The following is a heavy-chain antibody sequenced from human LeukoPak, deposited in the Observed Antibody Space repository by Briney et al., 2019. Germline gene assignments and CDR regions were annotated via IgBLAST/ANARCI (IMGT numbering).Heavy chain of an antibody. V-gene: IGHV4-30-2*01. CDR3: ARDQGLRLGELSSGRAFDI. Sequence: PSETLSLTCTVSGGSISSGAYYWSWIRQPPGQGLEWIGYIYHSGSTYYNPSLKNRITISLDRFKNQFSLKLSSVTAADTAVYYCARDQGLRLGELSSGRAFDIWGQGTMVTVSS. CDR1: GGSISSGAYY. D-gene: IGHD3-16*02. CDR2: IYHSGST. J-gene: IGHJ3*02.